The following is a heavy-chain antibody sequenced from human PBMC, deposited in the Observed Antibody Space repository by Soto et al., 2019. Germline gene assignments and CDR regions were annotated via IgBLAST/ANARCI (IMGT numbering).Heavy chain of an antibody. J-gene: IGHJ5*02. CDR1: GGSISSGGYS. CDR2: IYHSGST. Sequence: QPQLQESGSGLVKPSQTLSLTCAVSGGSISSGGYSWSWIRQPPGKGLEWIGYIYHSGSTYYNPSLTSRVTISVDRSKNQCSLKLSSVTAADTAVYYCARVPGPWGQGTLVTVSS. CDR3: ARVPGP. V-gene: IGHV4-30-2*01.